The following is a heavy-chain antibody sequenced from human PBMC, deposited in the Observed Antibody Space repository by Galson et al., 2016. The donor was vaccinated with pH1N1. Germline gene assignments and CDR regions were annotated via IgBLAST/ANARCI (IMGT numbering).Heavy chain of an antibody. CDR1: GYTFPTYM. Sequence: QSGAEVKKPGASVKVSCRASGYTFPTYMITWVRQAPGQGLEWMGWISPNDGHTNYAQKFQGRVTMTTDTSTSTAYMELRGLQSDDTAGYYCARKMCGDYRPGWFDSWGQGTLVTVSS. V-gene: IGHV1-18*01. CDR2: ISPNDGHT. D-gene: IGHD4-17*01. CDR3: ARKMCGDYRPGWFDS. J-gene: IGHJ5*01.